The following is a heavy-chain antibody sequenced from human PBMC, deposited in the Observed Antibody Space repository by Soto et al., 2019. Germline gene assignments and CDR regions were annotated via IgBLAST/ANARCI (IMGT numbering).Heavy chain of an antibody. CDR3: VRNRATSSSPLWCDP. V-gene: IGHV1-3*01. D-gene: IGHD6-13*01. Sequence: QVQLVQSGAEVKKPGASVKVSCKASGYTFTNYAMHWVRQAPGQSLEWMGWINAGNGNTKYSQKFQDRVTITRDTSASTAPMQLSSLRADDSAVYYCVRNRATSSSPLWCDPWGQGTLVTFSS. CDR2: INAGNGNT. J-gene: IGHJ5*02. CDR1: GYTFTNYA.